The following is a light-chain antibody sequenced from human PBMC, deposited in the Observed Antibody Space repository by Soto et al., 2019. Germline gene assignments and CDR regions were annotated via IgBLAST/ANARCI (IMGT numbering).Light chain of an antibody. J-gene: IGKJ1*01. V-gene: IGKV3-11*01. CDR2: DAS. CDR1: QSVSSY. Sequence: EIVLTQSPATLSLSPGERATLSCRATQSVSSYLAWYQQRPGQAPRLLIYDASNRATGIPARFSGSGSGTDFTLTISSLEPEDFAVYYCQQRSNWPRTFCQGTKGEI. CDR3: QQRSNWPRT.